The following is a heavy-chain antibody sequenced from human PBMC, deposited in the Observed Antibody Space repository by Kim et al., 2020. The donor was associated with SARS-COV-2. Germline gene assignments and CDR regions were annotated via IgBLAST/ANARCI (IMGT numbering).Heavy chain of an antibody. Sequence: TLSLTCALSGGSSSGFHWCWIRQTPGKGLEWIGDIIDSGSTKYNPSLQSRVTISLDMSKTQFFLTLRSVTAADAGMFYCSIVGYTYGPYYGLDVRGHGT. J-gene: IGHJ6*02. CDR2: IIDSGST. D-gene: IGHD5-18*01. CDR3: SIVGYTYGPYYGLDV. CDR1: GGSSSGFH. V-gene: IGHV4-34*12.